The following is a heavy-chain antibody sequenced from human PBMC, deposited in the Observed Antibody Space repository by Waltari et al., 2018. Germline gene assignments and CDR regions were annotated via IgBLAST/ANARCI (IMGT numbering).Heavy chain of an antibody. CDR2: IYYRGTT. CDR1: GGSISSSSHY. CDR3: ARHRERGYSYYMDV. J-gene: IGHJ6*03. Sequence: QLQLQESGPRLVTSSETLSLTCSVSGGSISSSSHYWAWIRQPPGMGLEWSGSIYYRGTTYYNPSLKGRVTISVDSSMNQFSLRLSSVTAADTTVYYCARHRERGYSYYMDVWGKGTTVTVSS. V-gene: IGHV4-39*01. D-gene: IGHD5-18*01.